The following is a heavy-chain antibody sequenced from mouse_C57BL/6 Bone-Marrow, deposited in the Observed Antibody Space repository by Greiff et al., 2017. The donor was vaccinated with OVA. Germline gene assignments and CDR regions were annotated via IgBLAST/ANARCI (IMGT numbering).Heavy chain of an antibody. Sequence: EVHLVESGGGLVQPGGSLKLSCAASGFTFSDYGMAWVRQAPRKGPEWVAFISNLAYSIYYADTVTGRFTISRENAKNTLYLEMSSLRSEDTAMYYCARRHYSNWYFDVWGTGTTVTVSS. J-gene: IGHJ1*03. V-gene: IGHV5-15*04. CDR3: ARRHYSNWYFDV. CDR2: ISNLAYSI. CDR1: GFTFSDYG. D-gene: IGHD2-5*01.